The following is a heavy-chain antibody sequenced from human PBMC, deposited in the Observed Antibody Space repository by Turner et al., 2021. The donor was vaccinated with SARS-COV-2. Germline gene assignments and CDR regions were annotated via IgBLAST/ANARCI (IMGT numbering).Heavy chain of an antibody. V-gene: IGHV3-7*03. D-gene: IGHD2-15*01. J-gene: IGHJ6*02. CDR1: GFTFSSYW. CDR2: IKQDGSER. Sequence: EVQLVESGGGLVQPGGSLRLSCPASGFTFSSYWMNWVRQAPGKGLEGVANIKQDGSERYYVDSVKGRFTISRDNAKNSLYLQMNSLRAEDTAVYFCAREESGSFGAYGMDVWGQGTTVTVSS. CDR3: AREESGSFGAYGMDV.